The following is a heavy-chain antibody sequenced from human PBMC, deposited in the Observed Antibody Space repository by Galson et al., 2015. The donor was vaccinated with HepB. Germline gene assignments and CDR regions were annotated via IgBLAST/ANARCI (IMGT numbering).Heavy chain of an antibody. CDR3: AIDYGASHAFDI. V-gene: IGHV4-34*01. Sequence: SLTCAVYGGSFSGYYWSWIRQPPGKGLEWIGEINHSGSTNYNPSLKSRVTISVDTSKNQFSLKLSSVTAADTAVYYCAIDYGASHAFDIWGQGTMVTVSS. CDR1: GGSFSGYY. D-gene: IGHD4-17*01. CDR2: INHSGST. J-gene: IGHJ3*02.